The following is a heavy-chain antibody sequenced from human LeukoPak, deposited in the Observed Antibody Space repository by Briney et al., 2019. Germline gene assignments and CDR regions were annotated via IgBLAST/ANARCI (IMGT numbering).Heavy chain of an antibody. Sequence: SVKVSCKASGGTFSSYAMSWVRQAPGQGLEWMGRIIPIFGTANYAQKFQGRVTITTDESTSTAYMELSSLRSEDTAVYYCAGKYSSSWYGLDYWGQGTLVTVSS. CDR3: AGKYSSSWYGLDY. CDR1: GGTFSSYA. V-gene: IGHV1-69*05. J-gene: IGHJ4*02. D-gene: IGHD6-13*01. CDR2: IIPIFGTA.